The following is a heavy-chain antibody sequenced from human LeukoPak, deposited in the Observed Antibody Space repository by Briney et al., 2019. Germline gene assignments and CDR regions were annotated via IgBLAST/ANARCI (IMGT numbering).Heavy chain of an antibody. J-gene: IGHJ5*02. V-gene: IGHV3-20*04. Sequence: GGSLRLSCAASGFTFDDYGMAWVRQAPGKGLEWVSGINGDGGSRGYADSVKGRFTIFRDNAKNSLYLQMNSLRVEDTALYYCARNHDYDSSGYHAWGQGTLVTVSS. CDR2: INGDGGSR. CDR1: GFTFDDYG. D-gene: IGHD3-22*01. CDR3: ARNHDYDSSGYHA.